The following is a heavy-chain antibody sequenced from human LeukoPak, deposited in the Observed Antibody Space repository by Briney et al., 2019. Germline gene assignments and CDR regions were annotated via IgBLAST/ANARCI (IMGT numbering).Heavy chain of an antibody. Sequence: PETLSLTCTVSGGSISSYYWSWIRQPPGKGLEWIGYIYYSGSTNYNPSLKSRVTISVDTSKNQFSLKLSSVTAADTAVYYCARGGVLDYWGQGTLVTVSS. J-gene: IGHJ4*02. CDR2: IYYSGST. V-gene: IGHV4-59*01. CDR1: GGSISSYY. CDR3: ARGGVLDY. D-gene: IGHD1-1*01.